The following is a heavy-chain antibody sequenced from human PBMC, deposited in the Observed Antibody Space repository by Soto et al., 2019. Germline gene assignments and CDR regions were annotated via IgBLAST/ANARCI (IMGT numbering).Heavy chain of an antibody. CDR3: AKDTRYGDYVRWFDS. J-gene: IGHJ5*01. V-gene: IGHV3-23*01. D-gene: IGHD4-17*01. Sequence: EVHLLESGGGLVQPGGSLRLSCTASGFTFSSYAMTWVRQAPGRGLEGVSGITASGGRTYYADSVKGRFTNSRDNSKSVLYLQMDSLRAEDTAVYYCAKDTRYGDYVRWFDSWGQGTLVTVSS. CDR1: GFTFSSYA. CDR2: ITASGGRT.